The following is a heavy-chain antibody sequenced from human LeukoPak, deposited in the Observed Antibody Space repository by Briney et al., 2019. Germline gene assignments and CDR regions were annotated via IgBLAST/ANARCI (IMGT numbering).Heavy chain of an antibody. CDR3: ARGGSGK. CDR1: GFTFSSYS. D-gene: IGHD3-10*01. V-gene: IGHV3-21*01. Sequence: GGTLRLSCAASGFTFSSYSMNWVREAPGKGLEWVSTISTSSSYIYYADSVKGRFTISRDNAKNSLYLQMNRLRAEETAVSYCARGGSGKWGQGTLVTVSS. J-gene: IGHJ4*02. CDR2: ISTSSSYI.